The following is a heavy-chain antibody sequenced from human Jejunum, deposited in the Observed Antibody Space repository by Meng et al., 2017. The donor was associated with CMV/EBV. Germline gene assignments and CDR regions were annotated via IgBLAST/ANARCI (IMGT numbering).Heavy chain of an antibody. V-gene: IGHV4-4*02. D-gene: IGHD2-21*02. J-gene: IGHJ4*02. CDR2: IYHSGST. CDR3: ARVGAYCGGDCYHPR. Sequence: LQGPGPGLCNPSGPPSLTWDVSRGSLSSRNWWRWVRQPPGKGLEWIGEIYHSGSTNYNPSLKSRVTISVDESKNQFSLRLSSVTAADTAVYYCARVGAYCGGDCYHPRWGQGTLVTVSS. CDR1: RGSLSSRNW.